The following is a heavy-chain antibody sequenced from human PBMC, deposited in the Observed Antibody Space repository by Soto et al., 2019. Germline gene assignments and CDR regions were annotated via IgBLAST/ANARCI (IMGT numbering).Heavy chain of an antibody. Sequence: QVQLVQSGAEVKKPGSSVTVSCKASGGTFSSYTISWVRQAPGQGLEWMAGISPIFGTPIYAQKFQDRVSITADNSTMTAYMEMNRLTSEDTAVYYCARVVVGSRLSLDYWGQGTLVTISS. CDR3: ARVVVGSRLSLDY. CDR1: GGTFSSYT. J-gene: IGHJ4*02. CDR2: ISPIFGTP. D-gene: IGHD1-26*01. V-gene: IGHV1-69*06.